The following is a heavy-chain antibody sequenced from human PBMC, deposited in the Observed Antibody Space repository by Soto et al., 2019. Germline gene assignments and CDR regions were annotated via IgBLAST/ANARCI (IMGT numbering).Heavy chain of an antibody. D-gene: IGHD3-10*01. CDR1: GFTFGNTD. CDR3: VKNSGWVNI. J-gene: IGHJ4*02. V-gene: IGHV3-23*01. Sequence: QLLQSGGGVVQPGGSLTLSCAASGFTFGNTDMSWVRQAPGEGLEWVSTIDGRVGITYYADSVKGRFTIDRDNSRNKAYLKMNSPRVDDTALYYCVKNSGWVNIWVQGAGATVSS. CDR2: IDGRVGIT.